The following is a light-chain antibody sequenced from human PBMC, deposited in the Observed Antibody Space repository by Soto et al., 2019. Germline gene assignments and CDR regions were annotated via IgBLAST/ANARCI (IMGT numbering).Light chain of an antibody. V-gene: IGKV3-11*01. CDR2: DAS. Sequence: EVVFTQSPATLSFSPGGRATPSCRASQSVSSYLAWYQQKPGQAPRLLIYDASNRATGIPARFSGSGSGTDFTLTISSLEPEDFAVYYCQQRSNWPPTFGQGTKVDIK. CDR1: QSVSSY. CDR3: QQRSNWPPT. J-gene: IGKJ1*01.